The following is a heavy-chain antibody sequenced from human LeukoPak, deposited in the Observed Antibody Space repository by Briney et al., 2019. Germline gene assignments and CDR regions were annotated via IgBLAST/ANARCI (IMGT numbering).Heavy chain of an antibody. Sequence: SVKVSCKASGGTFSSYAISWVRQAPGQGLEWMGGIIPIFGTANYAQKFQGRVTITADESTSTAYMELSSLRSEDTAVYYCARVGYCSSTSCTNWFDPWGQGTLVTVSS. CDR3: ARVGYCSSTSCTNWFDP. V-gene: IGHV1-69*01. CDR2: IIPIFGTA. D-gene: IGHD2-2*01. J-gene: IGHJ5*02. CDR1: GGTFSSYA.